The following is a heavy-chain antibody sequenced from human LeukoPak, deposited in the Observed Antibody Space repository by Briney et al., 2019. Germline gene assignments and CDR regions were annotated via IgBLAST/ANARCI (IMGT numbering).Heavy chain of an antibody. CDR3: AKGGYSNGRYYYYYMDV. D-gene: IGHD5-18*01. V-gene: IGHV3-23*01. Sequence: GGSLRLSCATSGFIFSNYAVNWVRQAPGKGLEWVSIISGSGDTTYYADSVKGRFTISRDNSKNTLYLQMNSLRAEDTAVYYCAKGGYSNGRYYYYYMDVWGEGTTVTVSS. CDR2: ISGSGDTT. J-gene: IGHJ6*03. CDR1: GFIFSNYA.